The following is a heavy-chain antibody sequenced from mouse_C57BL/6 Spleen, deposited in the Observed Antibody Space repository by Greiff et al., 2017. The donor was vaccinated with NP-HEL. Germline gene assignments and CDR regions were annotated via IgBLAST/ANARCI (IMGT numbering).Heavy chain of an antibody. V-gene: IGHV5-4*03. CDR1: GFTFSSYA. CDR3: ARAVLRQGNFDV. CDR2: ISDGGSYT. Sequence: DVKLVESGGGLVKPGGSLKLSCAASGFTFSSYAMSWVRQTPEKRLEWVATISDGGSYTYYPDNVKGRFTISRDNAKNNLYLQMSHLKSEDTAMYYCARAVLRQGNFDVWGTGTTVTVSS. J-gene: IGHJ1*03. D-gene: IGHD1-2*01.